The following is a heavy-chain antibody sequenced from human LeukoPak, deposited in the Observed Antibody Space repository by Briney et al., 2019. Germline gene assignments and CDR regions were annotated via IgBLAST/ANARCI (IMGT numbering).Heavy chain of an antibody. CDR3: AREFGGSGWYGVDY. CDR1: GYTFTSYG. V-gene: IGHV1-18*03. Sequence: ASVKVSCKASGYTFTSYGISWVRQAPGQGLEWMGWISAYNGNTNYAQKLQGRVTITRDTSASTAYMELSSLRSEDMAVYYCAREFGGSGWYGVDYWGQGTLVTVSS. D-gene: IGHD6-19*01. CDR2: ISAYNGNT. J-gene: IGHJ4*02.